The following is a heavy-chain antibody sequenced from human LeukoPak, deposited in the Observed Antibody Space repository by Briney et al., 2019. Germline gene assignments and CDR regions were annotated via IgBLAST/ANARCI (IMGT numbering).Heavy chain of an antibody. CDR1: GFTFGGYA. CDR2: ISSNGDNT. Sequence: GGPLRLSCAASGFTFGGYAMNWVGQAPGRGQEYVSAISSNGDNTYYADSVKGRFTISRDNSKNTLYLQMGSLRAEDMAVYYCARVSVVGAFDIWGQGTMVTVSS. J-gene: IGHJ3*02. CDR3: ARVSVVGAFDI. V-gene: IGHV3-64*02. D-gene: IGHD2-15*01.